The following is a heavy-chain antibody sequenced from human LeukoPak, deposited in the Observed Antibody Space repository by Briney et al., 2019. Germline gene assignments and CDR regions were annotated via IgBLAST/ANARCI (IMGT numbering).Heavy chain of an antibody. CDR3: ALSWGAYYDFWSGYQFDY. CDR1: GFTFSSYA. D-gene: IGHD3-3*01. V-gene: IGHV3-23*01. Sequence: GGSLRLSCAASGFTFSSYAMSWVRQAPGKGLEWVSAISGSGGSTYYADSVKGRFTISRDNSKNTLYLQMNSLRAEDTAVYYCALSWGAYYDFWSGYQFDYWGQGTLVTVSS. CDR2: ISGSGGST. J-gene: IGHJ4*02.